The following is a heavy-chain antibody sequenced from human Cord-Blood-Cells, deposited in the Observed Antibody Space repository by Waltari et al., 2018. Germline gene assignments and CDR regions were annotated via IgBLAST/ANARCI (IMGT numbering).Heavy chain of an antibody. V-gene: IGHV3-30-3*01. D-gene: IGHD3-3*01. Sequence: QVQLVESGGGVVQPGRSLRLSCAASGFTFSSYAMHWVRQAPGKGLEWGAVISYDGSNKYYADSVKGRVTISRDNSKNTLYLQMNSLRAEDTAVYYCARDLGDFWSGYYDYWGQGTLVTVSS. J-gene: IGHJ4*02. CDR1: GFTFSSYA. CDR2: ISYDGSNK. CDR3: ARDLGDFWSGYYDY.